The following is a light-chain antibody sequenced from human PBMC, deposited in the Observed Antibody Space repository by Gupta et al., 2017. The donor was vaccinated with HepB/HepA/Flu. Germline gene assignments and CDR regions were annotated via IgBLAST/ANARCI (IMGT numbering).Light chain of an antibody. Sequence: QSVLTQPPSASGTPGQRVTISCSGSSSNIGTNTVNWYQQLPGTAPKVLIYNNNQRPSGVPDRFSGSKSGTSASLAISGLQSEDEADYYGAAWDDSLNGWVFGGGTKVTVL. J-gene: IGLJ3*02. CDR3: AAWDDSLNGWV. CDR2: NNN. V-gene: IGLV1-44*01. CDR1: SSNIGTNT.